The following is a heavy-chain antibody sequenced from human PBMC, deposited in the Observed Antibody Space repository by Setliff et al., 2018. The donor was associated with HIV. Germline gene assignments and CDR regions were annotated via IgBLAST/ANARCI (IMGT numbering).Heavy chain of an antibody. CDR2: MNPNFGHT. J-gene: IGHJ4*02. D-gene: IGHD6-19*01. CDR3: ARDPPSSGWYRADY. CDR1: GYTFTRYD. Sequence: ASVKVSCKASGYTFTRYDINWVRQATGQGLEWMGWMNPNFGHTNYAQNFVGRVTMTVDTSTSTAFMELRSLRSDDTAVYYCARDPPSSGWYRADYWGQGTLVTVSS. V-gene: IGHV1-8*01.